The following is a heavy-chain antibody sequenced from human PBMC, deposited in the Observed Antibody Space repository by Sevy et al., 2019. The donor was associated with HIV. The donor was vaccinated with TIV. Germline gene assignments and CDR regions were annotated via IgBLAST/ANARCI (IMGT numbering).Heavy chain of an antibody. D-gene: IGHD2-15*01. CDR1: GFTFSSYW. CDR3: ARGLGSSDGY. J-gene: IGHJ4*01. V-gene: IGHV3-7*04. CDR2: INQDGSTK. Sequence: GGSLRLSCAASGFTFSSYWMHWVSQAPGKGLEWVANINQDGSTKYYVDSVKGRFTISRDNAKNSLFLQMNSLRGEDAAVYYCARGLGSSDGYWGHGTLVTVSS.